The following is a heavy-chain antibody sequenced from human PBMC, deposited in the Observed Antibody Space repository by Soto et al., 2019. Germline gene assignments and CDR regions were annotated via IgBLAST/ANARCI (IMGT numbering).Heavy chain of an antibody. Sequence: GGSLRLSCAASGFTFSTYNMDWVRQAPGKGLEWVSSISSSSSYIYYADSVKGRFTISRDNAKNSLYLQMNSLRAEDTAVYYCARGLLGGRNWFDSWGQGTLVTVSS. CDR1: GFTFSTYN. CDR2: ISSSSSYI. V-gene: IGHV3-21*01. J-gene: IGHJ5*01. CDR3: ARGLLGGRNWFDS. D-gene: IGHD2-15*01.